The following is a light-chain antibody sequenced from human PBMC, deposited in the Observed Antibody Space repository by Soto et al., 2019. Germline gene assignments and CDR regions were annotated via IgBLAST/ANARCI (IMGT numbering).Light chain of an antibody. J-gene: IGKJ2*01. CDR2: GAS. CDR1: QSVYSN. Sequence: ETVVTQSPATLSVSPGERATLSCRASQSVYSNLAWYQQNPGQAPRLLIYGASTRATGVPARFSGSRSGTEFTLTISSVQSEDCAVYYCQHYHGWVKAFGQGTKLEIK. CDR3: QHYHGWVKA. V-gene: IGKV3-15*01.